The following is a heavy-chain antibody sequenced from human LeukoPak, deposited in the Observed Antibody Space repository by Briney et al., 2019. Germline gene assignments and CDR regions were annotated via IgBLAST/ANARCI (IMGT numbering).Heavy chain of an antibody. J-gene: IGHJ4*02. Sequence: SVKVSCKASGGTFSSYAISWVRQDPGQGLEGMGGIIPIFGTANYAQKFQGRVTITADESTSTAYMELSSLRSEDTAVYYCARALANDYGDLYYFDYWGQGTLVTVSS. CDR2: IIPIFGTA. CDR1: GGTFSSYA. D-gene: IGHD4-17*01. V-gene: IGHV1-69*01. CDR3: ARALANDYGDLYYFDY.